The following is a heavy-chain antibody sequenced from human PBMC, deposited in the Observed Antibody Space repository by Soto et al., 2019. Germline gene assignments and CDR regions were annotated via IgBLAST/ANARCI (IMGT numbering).Heavy chain of an antibody. CDR2: IDPDDSYT. Sequence: PGEPMKISCRGSGESFTDYGSNWVRQMPGKGLEWMGRIDPDDSYTNYSPSFQGHVTISVDKSISTAYLQWSSLQASDTAIYYCARLPPPTYCSGSTCSGYWGQGTLVTVSS. J-gene: IGHJ4*02. CDR3: ARLPPPTYCSGSTCSGY. D-gene: IGHD2-15*01. CDR1: GESFTDYG. V-gene: IGHV5-10-1*01.